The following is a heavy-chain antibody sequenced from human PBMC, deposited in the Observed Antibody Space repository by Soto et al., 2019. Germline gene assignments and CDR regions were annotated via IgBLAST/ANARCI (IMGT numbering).Heavy chain of an antibody. CDR3: ARNVNYDSSGYYWLET. CDR2: ISAYNGNT. V-gene: IGHV1-18*01. J-gene: IGHJ5*02. CDR1: CYTFTSYG. Sequence: ASVXVSFKSSCYTFTSYGIIFVLQAPGQGLECIGWISAYNGNTNYAQKLQGRVTMTTDTSTSTAYMELRSLRSDDTAVYYCARNVNYDSSGYYWLETWGQGTLV. D-gene: IGHD3-22*01.